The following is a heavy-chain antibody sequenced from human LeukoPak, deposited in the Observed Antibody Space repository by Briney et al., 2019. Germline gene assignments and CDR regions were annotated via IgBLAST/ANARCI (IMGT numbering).Heavy chain of an antibody. CDR1: GFTFSDYY. Sequence: GGSLRLSCAASGFTFSDYYMSWIRQAPGKGLEWVSYISSCGSTIYYADPVMGRFTISRDKAKNSLYLQMNSLRAEDTAVYYCARGGITMVQGVYYYYYYIDVWGKGTTVTVSS. V-gene: IGHV3-11*01. CDR3: ARGGITMVQGVYYYYYYIDV. D-gene: IGHD3-10*01. CDR2: ISSCGSTI. J-gene: IGHJ6*03.